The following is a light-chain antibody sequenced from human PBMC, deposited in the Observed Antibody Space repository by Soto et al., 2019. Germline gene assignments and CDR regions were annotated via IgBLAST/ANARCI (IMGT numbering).Light chain of an antibody. CDR2: DVS. CDR3: SSYTSSSTPLNV. V-gene: IGLV2-14*01. J-gene: IGLJ1*01. CDR1: SSDVGGYNY. Sequence: QSALTQPASVSGSPGQSSTISCTGTSSDVGGYNYVSWYQQHPGKAPKLMIYDVSNRPSGVSNRFSGSKSGNTASLTISGLQAEDEADYYCSSYTSSSTPLNVFGTGTKVTVL.